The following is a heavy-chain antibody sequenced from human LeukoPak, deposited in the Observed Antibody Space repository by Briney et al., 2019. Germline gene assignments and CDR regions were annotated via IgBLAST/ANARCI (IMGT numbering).Heavy chain of an antibody. J-gene: IGHJ6*03. D-gene: IGHD5-12*01. CDR2: IYTSGST. CDR3: ARSPIVATMEYMDV. V-gene: IGHV4-61*02. CDR1: GGSISSGSYY. Sequence: SETLSLTCTVSGGSISSGSYYWSWIRQPAGKGLEWIGRIYTSGSTNYNPSLKSRVTISLDTSKNQFSLKLSSVTAADTAVYYCARSPIVATMEYMDVWGKGTTVTISS.